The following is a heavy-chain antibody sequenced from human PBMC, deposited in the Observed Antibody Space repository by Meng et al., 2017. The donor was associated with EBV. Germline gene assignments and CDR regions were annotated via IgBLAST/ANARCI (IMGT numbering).Heavy chain of an antibody. CDR1: GGPFRNYA. CDR3: ASESGRGYTPDY. J-gene: IGHJ4*02. V-gene: IGHV1-69*01. CDR2: FLPTLGAP. D-gene: IGHD3-10*01. Sequence: QVPLVQAAAGVKKPGAPVKVTCKTAGGPFRNYAISWVRQAPGQGLEWLGGFLPTLGAPNYAQKFHGRVSITADESTSTHYMDLSSLRSEDTAVYYCASESGRGYTPDYWGQGTLVTVSS.